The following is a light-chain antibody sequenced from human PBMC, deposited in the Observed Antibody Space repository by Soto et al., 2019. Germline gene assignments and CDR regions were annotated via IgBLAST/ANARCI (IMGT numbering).Light chain of an antibody. CDR3: QQYNRWT. Sequence: DIQMTQSPSTLSASVGDRVTITCRASQSISSWLAWYQQKPGKAPKLLIYDASSLESGVPSRFNGSGSGTEFTLTISSLQPDDFATYYCQQYNRWTFGQGTKV. J-gene: IGKJ1*01. CDR2: DAS. CDR1: QSISSW. V-gene: IGKV1-5*01.